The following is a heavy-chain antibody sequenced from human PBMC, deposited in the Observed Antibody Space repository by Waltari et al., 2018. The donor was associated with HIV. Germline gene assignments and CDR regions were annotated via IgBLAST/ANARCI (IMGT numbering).Heavy chain of an antibody. Sequence: ESGGGRAKPGGTLKLSCSGSGFTFTTYRVSWIRQTPGRGLEWISSISDDSSFIYYADSVKGRFTVSRDNVRNSVFLQMNDVRAEDTAKYFCGAFLCAEDCRDGFDVWGQGTMVTVSS. CDR1: GFTFTTYR. D-gene: IGHD2-21*02. J-gene: IGHJ3*01. CDR3: GAFLCAEDCRDGFDV. V-gene: IGHV3-21*06. CDR2: ISDDSSFI.